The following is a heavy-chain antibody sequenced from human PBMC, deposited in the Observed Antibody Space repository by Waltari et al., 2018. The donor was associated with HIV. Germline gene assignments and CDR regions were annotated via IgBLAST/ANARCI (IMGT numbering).Heavy chain of an antibody. V-gene: IGHV4-38-2*01. CDR2: FWRTGST. CDR1: GNYISSGYY. Sequence: QVQLQESGPGLVKPSGTLSLTCAVSGNYISSGYYWGWLRQPPGKGLEWIGSFWRTGSTYYNPSLKSRVTISGDTSKNQFSLNLTSVTAADTAVYFCARLPYSTSRFDYWGQGTLVTVSS. D-gene: IGHD6-6*01. J-gene: IGHJ4*02. CDR3: ARLPYSTSRFDY.